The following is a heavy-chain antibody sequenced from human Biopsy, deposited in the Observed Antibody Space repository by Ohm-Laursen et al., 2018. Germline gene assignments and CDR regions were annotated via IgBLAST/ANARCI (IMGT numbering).Heavy chain of an antibody. V-gene: IGHV3-30*18. CDR2: IFYDGSNT. CDR1: GFTFNNYG. CDR3: AKDRYNYTPIGGFSMDV. D-gene: IGHD5-18*01. J-gene: IGHJ6*02. Sequence: SLRLSCAASGFTFNNYGMQWVRQAPGKGLEWVAFIFYDGSNTYYADSVKGRFTISRDNSRDTLYLQMSSLRAEDTAVYYCAKDRYNYTPIGGFSMDVWGQRITVTVSS.